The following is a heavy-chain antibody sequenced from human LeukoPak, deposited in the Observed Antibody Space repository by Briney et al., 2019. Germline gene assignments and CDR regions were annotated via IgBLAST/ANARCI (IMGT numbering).Heavy chain of an antibody. CDR1: GGSISSSSYY. J-gene: IGHJ4*02. V-gene: IGHV4-39*07. Sequence: PSETLSLTCTVSGGSISSSSYYWGWIRQPPGEGLEWIGSIYYSGSTYYNPSLKSRVTISVDTSKNQFSLKLSSVTAADTAVYYCARGEMATITPFDYWGQGTLVTVSS. CDR3: ARGEMATITPFDY. D-gene: IGHD5-24*01. CDR2: IYYSGST.